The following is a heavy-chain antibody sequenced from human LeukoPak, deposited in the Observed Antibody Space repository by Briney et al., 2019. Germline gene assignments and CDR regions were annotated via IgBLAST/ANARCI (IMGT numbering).Heavy chain of an antibody. CDR1: GFTFSSYG. V-gene: IGHV3-30*03. CDR3: IQGRFDY. Sequence: PGGSLRLSCAASGFTFSSYGMHWVRQAPGKGLEWVAVISYDGSNKYYADSVKGRFTISRDNSKNTLYLQMNSLRAEDTAVYHCIQGRFDYWGQGTLVTVSS. J-gene: IGHJ4*02. CDR2: ISYDGSNK.